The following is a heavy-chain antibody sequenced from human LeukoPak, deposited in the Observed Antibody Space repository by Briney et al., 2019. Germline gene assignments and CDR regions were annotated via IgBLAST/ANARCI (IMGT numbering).Heavy chain of an antibody. CDR2: ISGSGGST. CDR1: GFTFSSNV. V-gene: IGHV3-23*01. CDR3: AKDPGYSYGYGMDV. J-gene: IGHJ6*02. D-gene: IGHD5-18*01. Sequence: PGGSLRLSCAASGFTFSSNVMSWVREAPGKGLEWVSAISGSGGSTYYADSVKGRFTISRDNSKNTLYLQMNSLRAEDTAVYYCAKDPGYSYGYGMDVWGQGTTVSVSS.